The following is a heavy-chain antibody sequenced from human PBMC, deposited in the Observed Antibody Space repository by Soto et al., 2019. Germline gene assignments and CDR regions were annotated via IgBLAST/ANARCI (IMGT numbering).Heavy chain of an antibody. J-gene: IGHJ5*02. V-gene: IGHV4-39*01. Sequence: TLSLTCTVSGGSISRSTYYWGWIRQPPGKGLEWIGSIYYSGSTYYRPSLKSRVTISVDTSKNQFSLKLSSVTAADTAVYYCARQVPAAIRLGWFDPWGQGTLVTVSS. D-gene: IGHD2-2*02. CDR1: GGSISRSTYY. CDR3: ARQVPAAIRLGWFDP. CDR2: IYYSGST.